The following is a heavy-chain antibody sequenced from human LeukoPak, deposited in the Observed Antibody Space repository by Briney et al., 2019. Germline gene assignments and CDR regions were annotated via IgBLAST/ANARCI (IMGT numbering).Heavy chain of an antibody. V-gene: IGHV3-23*01. CDR1: GFTFSSYA. CDR3: AKDSGWLRIATHYFDY. J-gene: IGHJ4*02. CDR2: ISGSGGST. Sequence: GGSLRLSCVVSGFTFSSYAMSWVRQAPGKGLEWVSAISGSGGSTYYADSVKGRFTISRDNSKNTLYLQMNSLRAEDTAVYYCAKDSGWLRIATHYFDYWGQGTLVTVSS. D-gene: IGHD5-12*01.